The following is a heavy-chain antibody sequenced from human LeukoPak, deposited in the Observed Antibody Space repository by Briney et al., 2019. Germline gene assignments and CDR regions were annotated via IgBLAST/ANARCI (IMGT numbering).Heavy chain of an antibody. V-gene: IGHV3-15*01. CDR1: GFTFSNAW. D-gene: IGHD1-26*01. CDR3: TTDPSGSYYSVDY. Sequence: GGSLRLSCAASGFTFSNAWKSWVRQAPGKGLEWVGRIKSKTDGGTTDYAAPVKGRFTISRDDSKNTLYLQMNGLKTEDTAVYYCTTDPSGSYYSVDYWGQGTLVTVSS. CDR2: IKSKTDGGTT. J-gene: IGHJ4*02.